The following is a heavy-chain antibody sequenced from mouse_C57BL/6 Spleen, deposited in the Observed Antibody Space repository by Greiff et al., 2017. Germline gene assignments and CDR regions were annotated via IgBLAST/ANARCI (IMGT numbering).Heavy chain of an antibody. CDR3: TRPRNGNYYAMDY. Sequence: QVQLQQSGAELVRPGASVTLSCKASGYTFTDYEMHWVKQTPVHGLEWIGAIDPETGGTAYNQKFKGKAILTADKSSSTAYMELRSLTSEDSAVYYCTRPRNGNYYAMDYWGQGTSVTVSS. CDR1: GYTFTDYE. J-gene: IGHJ4*01. CDR2: IDPETGGT. V-gene: IGHV1-15*01.